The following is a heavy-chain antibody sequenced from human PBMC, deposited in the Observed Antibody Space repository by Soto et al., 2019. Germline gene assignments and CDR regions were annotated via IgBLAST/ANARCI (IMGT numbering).Heavy chain of an antibody. CDR2: ISYDGSNK. CDR3: AKDPGYYDSSGWDYYYYGMDV. J-gene: IGHJ6*02. D-gene: IGHD3-22*01. CDR1: GFAFSSYG. Sequence: GGSLRLSCAAAGFAFSSYGMHWVRQAPGKGLEWVAVISYDGSNKYYADSVKGRFTISRDNSKNTLYLQMNSLRAEDTAVYYCAKDPGYYDSSGWDYYYYGMDVWGQGTTVTVSS. V-gene: IGHV3-30*18.